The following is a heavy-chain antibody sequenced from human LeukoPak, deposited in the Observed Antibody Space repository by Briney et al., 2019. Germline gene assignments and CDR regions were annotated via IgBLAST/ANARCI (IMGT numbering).Heavy chain of an antibody. D-gene: IGHD3-16*01. CDR3: AKGYYDYVWGSYYFDY. V-gene: IGHV3-23*01. CDR1: GFTFSSYA. Sequence: SVGSLRLSCAASGFTFSSYAMSWVGQAPGKGLEWVSAISGSGGSTYYADSVKGRFTISRDNSRDTLYLQMNSLRAEDTAVYYCAKGYYDYVWGSYYFDYWGQGTLVTVSS. J-gene: IGHJ4*02. CDR2: ISGSGGST.